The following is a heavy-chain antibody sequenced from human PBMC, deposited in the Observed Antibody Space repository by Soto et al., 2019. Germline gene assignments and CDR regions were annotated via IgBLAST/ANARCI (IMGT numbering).Heavy chain of an antibody. CDR3: VEGHGDSYYYFDY. J-gene: IGHJ4*02. CDR2: IRGSGGDT. D-gene: IGHD2-21*01. Sequence: EVQLLESGGGLVQPGGSLRLSCAASGFTFSFCAMSWVRQAPGKGLEWVSSIRGSGGDTYYADPVRGRFTISRDSSKNTLYLQMNSLRVEDTAGSYCVEGHGDSYYYFDYWGQGTRVTVSS. CDR1: GFTFSFCA. V-gene: IGHV3-23*01.